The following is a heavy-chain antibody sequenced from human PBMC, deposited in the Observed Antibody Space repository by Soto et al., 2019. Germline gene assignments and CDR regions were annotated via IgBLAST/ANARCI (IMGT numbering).Heavy chain of an antibody. CDR3: ARGPTIPLDPRRSADYYYYYYCLDV. V-gene: IGHV1-2*04. D-gene: IGHD5-12*01. J-gene: IGHJ6*02. CDR1: GYTFTGYY. CDR2: INPNSGGT. Sequence: VSVKVSCKASGYTFTGYYMHWVRQAPGQGLEWMGWINPNSGGTNYAQKFQGWVTMTRDTSISTAYMELSRLRSDDTAVYYCARGPTIPLDPRRSADYYYYYYCLDVWGQGTTVTVSS.